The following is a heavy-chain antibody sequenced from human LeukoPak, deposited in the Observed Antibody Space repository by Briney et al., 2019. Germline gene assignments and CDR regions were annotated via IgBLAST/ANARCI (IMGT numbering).Heavy chain of an antibody. CDR2: IYYSGST. D-gene: IGHD3-10*01. V-gene: IGHV4-39*01. CDR3: ARRHYYGSGSYQNWFDP. Sequence: PSETLSLTYTVSGDSISSNNYYWGWIRQPPGKGLEWIGSIYYSGSTYYNRSLKSRVTISVDTSKNQFSLKLNSVTAADTAVYYCARRHYYGSGSYQNWFDPWGQGTLVTVSS. J-gene: IGHJ5*02. CDR1: GDSISSNNYY.